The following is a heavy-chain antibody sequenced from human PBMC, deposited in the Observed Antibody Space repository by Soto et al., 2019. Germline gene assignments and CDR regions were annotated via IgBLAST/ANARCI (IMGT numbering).Heavy chain of an antibody. CDR1: GGSISSYY. Sequence: SETLSLTCTVSGGSISSYYWSWIRQPPGKGLEWIGYIYYSGSTNYNPSLKSRVTISVDTSKNQFSLKLSSVTAADTAVYYCASSGGSGGGYYYYMDVWGKGTTVTVSS. D-gene: IGHD1-1*01. CDR2: IYYSGST. CDR3: ASSGGSGGGYYYYMDV. J-gene: IGHJ6*03. V-gene: IGHV4-59*01.